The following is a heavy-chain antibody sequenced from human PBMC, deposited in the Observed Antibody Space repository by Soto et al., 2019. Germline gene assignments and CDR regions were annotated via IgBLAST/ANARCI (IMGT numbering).Heavy chain of an antibody. CDR1: GYSFSRYW. V-gene: IGHV5-51*01. CDR3: VRSLGPRYCDGDNCYSSGSDY. D-gene: IGHD2-15*01. J-gene: IGHJ4*02. Sequence: GESLKISCKGFGYSFSRYWIGWVRQMPGRGLEWMGIIYPGDSDIRYSPSFQGQVTISADKSNITAFLQWSSLKASDTAMYCCVRSLGPRYCDGDNCYSSGSDYWGQGALVTVSS. CDR2: IYPGDSDI.